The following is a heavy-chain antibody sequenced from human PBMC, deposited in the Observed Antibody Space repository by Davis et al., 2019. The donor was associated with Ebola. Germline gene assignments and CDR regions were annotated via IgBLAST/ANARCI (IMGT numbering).Heavy chain of an antibody. Sequence: MPSETLSLTCAVYGGSFSGYYWSWIRQPPGKGLEWIGEINHSGSTNYNPSLKSRVTISVDTSKNQFSLKLSSVTAANTAVYYRASLKQWLRGDVWGQGTTVTVSS. D-gene: IGHD5-12*01. CDR3: ASLKQWLRGDV. J-gene: IGHJ6*02. CDR2: INHSGST. CDR1: GGSFSGYY. V-gene: IGHV4-34*01.